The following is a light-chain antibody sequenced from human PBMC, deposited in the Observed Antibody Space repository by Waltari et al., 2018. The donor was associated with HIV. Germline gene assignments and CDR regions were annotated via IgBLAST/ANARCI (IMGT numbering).Light chain of an antibody. CDR2: EVN. CDR1: SSDVGSSTY. CDR3: SSYAGSAVV. J-gene: IGLJ2*01. V-gene: IGLV2-8*01. Sequence: QSALTPPLSASGSRGQSVTIPCTGTSSDVGSSTYVSWYQQYPGMAPKLIIYEVNKRPSGVPDRFSGSKSGNTASLTVSGLQAEDEADFYCSSYAGSAVVFGGGTKLTVL.